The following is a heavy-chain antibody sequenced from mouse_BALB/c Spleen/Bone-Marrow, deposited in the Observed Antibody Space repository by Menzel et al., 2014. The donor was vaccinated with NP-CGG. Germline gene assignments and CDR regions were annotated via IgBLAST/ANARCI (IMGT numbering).Heavy chain of an antibody. V-gene: IGHV14-3*02. CDR3: ARNSMAY. Sequence: VQLQQPGAELVKPGASVKLSCTASGFNIKDTYMHWVKQRPEQGLEWIGRIDPANYNTKYDPKFQGKATITADTSSNTAYLQPSSLTSEDTAVYYCARNSMAYWGQGTLVTVSA. J-gene: IGHJ3*01. CDR1: GFNIKDTY. CDR2: IDPANYNT.